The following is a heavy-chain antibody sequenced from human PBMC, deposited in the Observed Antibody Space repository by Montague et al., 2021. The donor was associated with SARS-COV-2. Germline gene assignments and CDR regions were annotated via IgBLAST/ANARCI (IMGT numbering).Heavy chain of an antibody. CDR3: ARDCYDYGSGSYQRWFDP. D-gene: IGHD3-10*01. V-gene: IGHV4-38-2*02. CDR1: GYSISSGYY. Sequence: SETLSLTCTVSGYSISSGYYWGWARQPPGKGLEWIGSIYHSGSTXYNPSLKSRVTISVDTSKNQFSLKLSSVTAADTAVYYCARDCYDYGSGSYQRWFDPWGQGTLVTVSS. CDR2: IYHSGST. J-gene: IGHJ5*02.